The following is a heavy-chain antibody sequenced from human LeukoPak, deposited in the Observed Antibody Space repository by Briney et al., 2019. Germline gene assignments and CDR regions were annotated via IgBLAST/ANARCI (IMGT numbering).Heavy chain of an antibody. CDR1: GGSISSYD. CDR2: IYYSGSP. J-gene: IGHJ4*02. D-gene: IGHD3-9*01. V-gene: IGHV4-59*08. Sequence: PSETLSLTCTVSGGSISSYDWSWIWHPQPPGMERKGNIYYSGSPNTHPSLKSRVTISLDTSKNQFSLKLSSVTAADTAVYYCARHPLGGRYFDWSSIYWGQGILVTVSS. CDR3: ARHPLGGRYFDWSSIY.